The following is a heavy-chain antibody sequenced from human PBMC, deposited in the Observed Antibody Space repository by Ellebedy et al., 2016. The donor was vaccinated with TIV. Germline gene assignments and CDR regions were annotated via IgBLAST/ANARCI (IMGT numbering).Heavy chain of an antibody. Sequence: MPSETLSLTCTVSGYSISSAYCWGWIRQPPGKGLEWIGSFCHSGTTYYNPSLKSRVIVSVDTSKNQFSLRLTSVTAADTAVYYCARDEANTVRFDPWGRGTLVTVSS. CDR1: GYSISSAYC. CDR2: FCHSGTT. J-gene: IGHJ5*02. D-gene: IGHD4-17*01. V-gene: IGHV4-38-2*02. CDR3: ARDEANTVRFDP.